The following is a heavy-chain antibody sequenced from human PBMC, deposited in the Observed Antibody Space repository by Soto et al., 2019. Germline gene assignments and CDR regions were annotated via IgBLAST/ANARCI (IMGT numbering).Heavy chain of an antibody. D-gene: IGHD2-2*01. V-gene: IGHV3-7*01. CDR2: IKQDGSEK. J-gene: IGHJ4*02. Sequence: GGSLRLSCAASGFTFSSYWMSWVRQAPGKGLEWVANIKQDGSEKYYVDSVKGRFTISRDKAKNSMYLQMNSLRAEDTAVYYCASSLYCSSTSCYGGYWGQGTLVTVSS. CDR3: ASSLYCSSTSCYGGY. CDR1: GFTFSSYW.